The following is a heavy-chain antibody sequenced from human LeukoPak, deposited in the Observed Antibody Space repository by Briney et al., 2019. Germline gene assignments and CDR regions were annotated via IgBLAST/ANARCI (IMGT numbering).Heavy chain of an antibody. CDR3: AKGELLRFLSPLDY. V-gene: IGHV3-23*01. J-gene: IGHJ4*02. CDR2: ISGSGGST. Sequence: GGSLRLSCAASGFTFSSHAMSWVRQAPGKGLEWVSAISGSGGSTYYADSVKGRFTISRDNSKNTLYLQMNSLRAEDTAVYYCAKGELLRFLSPLDYWGQGTLVTVSS. CDR1: GFTFSSHA. D-gene: IGHD3-3*01.